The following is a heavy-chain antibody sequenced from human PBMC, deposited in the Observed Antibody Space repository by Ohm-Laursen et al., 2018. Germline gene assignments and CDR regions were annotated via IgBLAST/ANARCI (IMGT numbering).Heavy chain of an antibody. J-gene: IGHJ4*02. CDR2: INPNSGGT. D-gene: IGHD3-10*01. CDR3: ARDRITMVRGVIMALHY. Sequence: GATVKISCKASGYTFTGYYMHWVRQAPGQGLEWMGWINPNSGGTNYAQKFQGRVTMTRDTSISTAYMELSRLRSDDTAVYYCARDRITMVRGVIMALHYWGQGTLVTVSS. CDR1: GYTFTGYY. V-gene: IGHV1-2*02.